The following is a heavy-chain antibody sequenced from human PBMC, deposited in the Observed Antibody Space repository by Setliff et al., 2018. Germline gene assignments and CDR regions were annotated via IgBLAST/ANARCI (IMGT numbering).Heavy chain of an antibody. V-gene: IGHV4-39*07. D-gene: IGHD3-10*01. CDR2: IYQNGIT. CDR3: ATDGPVLNGDYIS. CDR1: GASISTTYYY. J-gene: IGHJ5*02. Sequence: LSLTCSVPGASISTTYYYWDWIRQSPEKGLEWIGTIYQNGITYYNPSVKSRVTISVDKSKNQFSLSLRSVTAADTAVYYCATDGPVLNGDYISWGQGTLVTVSS.